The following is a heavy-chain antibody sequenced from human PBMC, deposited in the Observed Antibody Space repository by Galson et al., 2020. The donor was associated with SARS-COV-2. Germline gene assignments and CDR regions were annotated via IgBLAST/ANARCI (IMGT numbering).Heavy chain of an antibody. J-gene: IGHJ4*02. Sequence: SETLSLTCSVSGGSISSGDYYWAWLRQPPGKGLEWVANIYYRGITYYNPSLKSRVSISLDTSKNHVSLKLSSVTAADTAVYFCARSSYDIWSGSSLYYFDFWGQGTLVTVSS. V-gene: IGHV4-39*07. CDR2: IYYRGIT. CDR3: ARSSYDIWSGSSLYYFDF. D-gene: IGHD3-3*01. CDR1: GGSISSGDYY.